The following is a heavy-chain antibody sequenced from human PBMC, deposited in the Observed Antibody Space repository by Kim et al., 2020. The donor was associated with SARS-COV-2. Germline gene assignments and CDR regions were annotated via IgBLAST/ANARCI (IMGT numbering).Heavy chain of an antibody. J-gene: IGHJ4*02. D-gene: IGHD4-4*01. CDR2: INDDGSGT. Sequence: GGSLRLSCAASGFTFSDFNMHWVRQAPGKGLIWVSRINDDGSGTRYADFAKGRFTISRDNAKNTLNLQMHSLRAEDTAVYYCARDLDYILFDYWGQGALVTVS. CDR1: GFTFSDFN. V-gene: IGHV3-74*01. CDR3: ARDLDYILFDY.